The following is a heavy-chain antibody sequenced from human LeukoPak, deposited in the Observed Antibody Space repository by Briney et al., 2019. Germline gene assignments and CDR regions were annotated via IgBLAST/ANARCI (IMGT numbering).Heavy chain of an antibody. CDR3: ARSHTRGPEVALMDY. CDR1: GYSLSRGYY. V-gene: IGHV4-38-2*01. Sequence: PSETLSLTCAVSGYSLSRGYYWGWIRQPPGKGLEWIGSIYYSGSTYYNPSLKSRVTISVDTSKNHFSLKLSSVTAADTAVYYCARSHTRGPEVALMDYWGQGTLVTVSS. CDR2: IYYSGST. D-gene: IGHD3-10*01. J-gene: IGHJ4*02.